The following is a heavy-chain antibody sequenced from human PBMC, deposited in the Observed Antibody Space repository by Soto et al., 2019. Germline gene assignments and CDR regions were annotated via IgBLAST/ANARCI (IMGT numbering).Heavy chain of an antibody. J-gene: IGHJ4*02. CDR1: GFTFSSYG. CDR2: ISYDGSNK. CDR3: AKDGYCSSTSCAVQFGY. Sequence: QVQLVESGGGVVQPGRSLRLSCAASGFTFSSYGMHWVRQAPGKGLEWVAVISYDGSNKYYADSVKGRFTISRDNSKNKLYQQMNSLRAEDTAVYYCAKDGYCSSTSCAVQFGYWGQGTLVTVSS. D-gene: IGHD2-2*03. V-gene: IGHV3-30*18.